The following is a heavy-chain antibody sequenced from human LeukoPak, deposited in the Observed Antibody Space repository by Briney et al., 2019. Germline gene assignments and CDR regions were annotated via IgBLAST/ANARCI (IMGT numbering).Heavy chain of an antibody. CDR1: ETFSSHA. J-gene: IGHJ4*02. CDR3: ARAEEDRSGSFCGGY. V-gene: IGHV1-69*04. Sequence: ASVKVSCRASETFSSHAITWVRQAPGQGLEWMGRIIPIVDLVNSAQKFQGRVTFTADKSTTTAYMELSSLRSEDTAVYYCARAEEDRSGSFCGGYWGQGTLINVSS. CDR2: IIPIVDLV. D-gene: IGHD3-10*01.